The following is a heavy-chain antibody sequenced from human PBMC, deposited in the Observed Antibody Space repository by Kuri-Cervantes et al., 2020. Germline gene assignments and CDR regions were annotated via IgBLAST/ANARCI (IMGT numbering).Heavy chain of an antibody. CDR3: ARGAHHDVLSGYWNRGGYTMDV. J-gene: IGHJ6*02. V-gene: IGHV1-69*10. D-gene: IGHD3-3*01. CDR1: GSTFSNYG. CDR2: IIPILGTT. Sequence: SVKVSCKTSGSTFSNYGIGWVRQAPGEGLAWMGGIIPILGTTHYAQKFQDRVTFTADKSTTTAYMELRSLRSDDTAVYYCARGAHHDVLSGYWNRGGYTMDVWGQGTTVTVSS.